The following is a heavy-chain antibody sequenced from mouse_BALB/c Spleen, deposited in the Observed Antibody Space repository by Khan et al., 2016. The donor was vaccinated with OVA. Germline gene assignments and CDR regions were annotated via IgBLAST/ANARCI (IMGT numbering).Heavy chain of an antibody. CDR3: ARDGSRYNYAMDY. CDR2: ISYSGST. V-gene: IGHV3-2*02. CDR1: GYSITSDYA. D-gene: IGHD2-3*01. Sequence: DVQLQESGPGLVKPSQSLSLTCTVTGYSITSDYAWNWIQQFPGNKLEWMGYISYSGSTNYNPALKSRISITRDTSKNQFFLQLNSVTTEDTATYYCARDGSRYNYAMDYWGQGTSVTVSS. J-gene: IGHJ4*01.